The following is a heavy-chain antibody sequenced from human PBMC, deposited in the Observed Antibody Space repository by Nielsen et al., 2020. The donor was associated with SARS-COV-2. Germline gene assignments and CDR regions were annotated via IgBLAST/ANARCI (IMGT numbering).Heavy chain of an antibody. J-gene: IGHJ4*02. D-gene: IGHD6-13*01. Sequence: GESLKISCAASGFTFSSYSMNWVRQAPGKGLEWVSYISSSSSTIYYADSVKGRFTISRDNAKNSLYLQMNSLRAEDTAVYYCARGPGYFDYWGQGTLVTVSS. CDR3: ARGPGYFDY. V-gene: IGHV3-48*01. CDR2: ISSSSSTI. CDR1: GFTFSSYS.